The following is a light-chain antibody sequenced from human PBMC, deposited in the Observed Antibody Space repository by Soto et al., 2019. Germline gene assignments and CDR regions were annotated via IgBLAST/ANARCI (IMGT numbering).Light chain of an antibody. CDR3: HQYSTYSRT. CDR2: KTS. CDR1: QSINSW. V-gene: IGKV1-5*03. J-gene: IGKJ1*01. Sequence: DIQMTQSPSTLSASVGDRVTITCRASQSINSWLAWYQQKPGKAPNLLIYKTSSLESGVPSRFSGSGSGTEFNLTISSLQPDDFATYYCHQYSTYSRTFGQGTKVEIK.